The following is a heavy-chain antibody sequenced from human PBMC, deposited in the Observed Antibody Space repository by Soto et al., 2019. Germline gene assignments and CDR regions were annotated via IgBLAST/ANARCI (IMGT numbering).Heavy chain of an antibody. V-gene: IGHV4-4*02. J-gene: IGHJ6*02. D-gene: IGHD5-12*01. CDR3: ARDSPSGYDFYYYYGMDV. CDR1: GGSISSSNW. CDR2: IYHSGST. Sequence: SETLSLTCAVSGGSISSSNWWSWVRQPPGEGLEWIGEIYHSGSTNYNPSLKSRVTISVDKSKNQFSLKLSSVTAADTAVYYCARDSPSGYDFYYYYGMDVWGQGTTVTVSS.